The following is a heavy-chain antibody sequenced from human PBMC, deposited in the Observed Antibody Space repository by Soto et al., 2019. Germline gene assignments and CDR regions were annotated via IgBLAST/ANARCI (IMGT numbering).Heavy chain of an antibody. CDR2: IIPILGIA. D-gene: IGHD5-12*01. CDR1: GGTFSSYT. CDR3: ASRIVANNTVGYYYYGMDV. J-gene: IGHJ6*02. Sequence: QVQLVQSGAEVKKPGSSVKVSCKASGGTFSSYTISWVRQAPGQGLEWMGRIIPILGIANYAQKFQGRVTITADKSTSTAYMELSSLRSEDTAVYYCASRIVANNTVGYYYYGMDVWGQGTTVTVSS. V-gene: IGHV1-69*02.